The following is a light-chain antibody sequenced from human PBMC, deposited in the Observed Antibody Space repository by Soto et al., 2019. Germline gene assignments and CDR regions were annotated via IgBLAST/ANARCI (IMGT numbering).Light chain of an antibody. J-gene: IGLJ6*01. CDR1: SSDVGDYNS. CDR3: CSYVGGYSYV. CDR2: DVS. Sequence: QSALTQPRSVSGSPGQSVTVSCIGTSSDVGDYNSVSWYQQHPGKAPKLMMYDVSKRPSGVPDRFSGSKSGNTASLTISGLQAEDEADYYCCSYVGGYSYVFGIGTKLTVL. V-gene: IGLV2-11*01.